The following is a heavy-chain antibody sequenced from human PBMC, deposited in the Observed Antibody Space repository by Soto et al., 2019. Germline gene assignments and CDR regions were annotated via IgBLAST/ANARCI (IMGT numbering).Heavy chain of an antibody. D-gene: IGHD6-19*01. J-gene: IGHJ3*02. CDR2: IYHSESA. Sequence: SETLSLTCGVSGDSIISNNWWTWVRQPPGKGLEWVGEIYHSESANYNPSLKRRVTISLDKSRNQFSLSLAPVTAADAAVYFCARGTYITGRFALDIWGQGTMVTVSS. V-gene: IGHV4-4*02. CDR3: ARGTYITGRFALDI. CDR1: GDSIISNNW.